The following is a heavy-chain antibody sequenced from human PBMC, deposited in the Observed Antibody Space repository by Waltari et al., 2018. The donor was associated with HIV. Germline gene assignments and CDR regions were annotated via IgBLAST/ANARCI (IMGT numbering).Heavy chain of an antibody. D-gene: IGHD2-2*01. J-gene: IGHJ6*02. V-gene: IGHV3-21*06. CDR1: GFTFSSYY. CDR2: IRSSGDYI. Sequence: EEQLVESGGGLVKPGGSLRLSCAVSGFTFSSYYMNWVRQAPGKGLEVVSYIRSSGDYIYYADSVKGRFTIARDNANNSLFLQMSSLRAEDTAVYYCAKFTSCRGNTCSYGMQVWGQGTTVIVS. CDR3: AKFTSCRGNTCSYGMQV.